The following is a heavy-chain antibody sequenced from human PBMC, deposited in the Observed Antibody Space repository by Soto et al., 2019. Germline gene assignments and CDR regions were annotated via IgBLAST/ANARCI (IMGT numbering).Heavy chain of an antibody. CDR2: IWYDGSNK. V-gene: IGHV3-33*01. CDR1: GFTFRSHG. J-gene: IGHJ6*02. D-gene: IGHD3-10*01. CDR3: ASSRGYSGNYCGMDV. Sequence: QVQLVESGGGVVQPGRSLRLSCAASGFTFRSHGMHWVRQAPGKGLEWVAVIWYDGSNKYYADSVKGRFTISRDNSKNTLYLQMNSLRAEDTAVYYCASSRGYSGNYCGMDVWGQGTTVTVSS.